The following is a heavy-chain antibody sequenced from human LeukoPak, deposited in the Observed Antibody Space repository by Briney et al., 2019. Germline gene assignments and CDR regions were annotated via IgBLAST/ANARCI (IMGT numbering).Heavy chain of an antibody. D-gene: IGHD7-27*01. V-gene: IGHV4-59*01. Sequence: NSSETLSLTCTVSGGSISSYYWSWIRQPPGKGLEWIGYIYHTGSTSYSPSLKSRVTISADTSQNQFSLKLSSVTAADTAVYYCASRKLGNDYWGQGTLVTVSS. J-gene: IGHJ4*02. CDR1: GGSISSYY. CDR2: IYHTGST. CDR3: ASRKLGNDY.